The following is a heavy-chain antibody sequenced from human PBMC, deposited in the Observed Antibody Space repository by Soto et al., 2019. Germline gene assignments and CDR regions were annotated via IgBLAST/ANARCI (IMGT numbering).Heavy chain of an antibody. CDR1: GFTFSSCA. CDR2: ISYDGSNK. D-gene: IGHD2-21*02. Sequence: QVQLVESGGGVVQPGGSLRLSCAASGFTFSSCAMHWVRQAPGKGLEWVAVISYDGSNKYYADSVKGRFTISRDNSKNTLYLQMNSLRAEDTAVYYCAKAEVTVVTPYYFDYWGQGTLVTVSS. V-gene: IGHV3-30*18. CDR3: AKAEVTVVTPYYFDY. J-gene: IGHJ4*02.